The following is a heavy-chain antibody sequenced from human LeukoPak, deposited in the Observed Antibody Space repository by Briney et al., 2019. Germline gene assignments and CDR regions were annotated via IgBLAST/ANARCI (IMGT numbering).Heavy chain of an antibody. CDR2: IIPIFGTA. CDR3: ARGWEGYDYVWGSYRSDYYYYYGMDV. Sequence: SVKVSCQASGGTFSSYAISWVRQAPGQGLEWMGGIIPIFGTANYAQKFQGRVTITADESTSTAYMELSSLRSEDTAVYYCARGWEGYDYVWGSYRSDYYYYYGMDVWGQGTTVTVSS. D-gene: IGHD3-16*02. CDR1: GGTFSSYA. V-gene: IGHV1-69*13. J-gene: IGHJ6*02.